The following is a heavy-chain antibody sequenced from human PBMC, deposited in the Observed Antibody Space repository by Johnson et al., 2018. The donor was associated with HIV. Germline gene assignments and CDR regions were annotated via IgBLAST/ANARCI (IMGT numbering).Heavy chain of an antibody. D-gene: IGHD3-16*01. V-gene: IGHV3-11*04. CDR2: ISSSGRTT. J-gene: IGHJ3*02. Sequence: QVQLVESGGGLVKAGGSLRLSCAASGFTFSDHYMTWIRQAPGKGLECISSISSSGRTTYYADSVKGRFTISRNNVQNSMLLHMNSLSADDTAVYFCVRRMDVGYVAFDSWGQGTMVSVSS. CDR3: VRRMDVGYVAFDS. CDR1: GFTFSDHY.